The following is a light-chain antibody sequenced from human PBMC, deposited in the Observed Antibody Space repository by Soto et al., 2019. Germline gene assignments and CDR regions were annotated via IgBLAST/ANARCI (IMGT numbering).Light chain of an antibody. CDR1: QSIRND. CDR2: AAS. Sequence: DIQMTQSPSSLSASVGDRVTITCRASQSIRNDLGWYQQKPGKPTKRLIYAASSLQSGVPSRLSGSGCGTKFTLTIISLQPEDFATDYCLKHNSYPLTFGGGTKVEIK. V-gene: IGKV1-17*01. CDR3: LKHNSYPLT. J-gene: IGKJ4*01.